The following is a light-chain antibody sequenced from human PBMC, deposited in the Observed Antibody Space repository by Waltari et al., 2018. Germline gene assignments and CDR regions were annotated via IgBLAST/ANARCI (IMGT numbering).Light chain of an antibody. CDR2: GAS. Sequence: EIVLTQSPGTLSLSPGERATLSCRATQSVSHNNLAWYQQKGGQAPRLLIYGASSRAAGIPDRFSGSGSGTDFTLTISRLEPEDFAVYYCQQYGSSVMYTFGQGTKLEIK. CDR3: QQYGSSVMYT. V-gene: IGKV3-20*01. J-gene: IGKJ2*01. CDR1: QSVSHNN.